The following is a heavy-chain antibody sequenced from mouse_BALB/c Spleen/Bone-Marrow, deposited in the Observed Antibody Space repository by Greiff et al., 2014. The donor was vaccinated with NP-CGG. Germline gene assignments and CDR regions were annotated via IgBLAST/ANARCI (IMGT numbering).Heavy chain of an antibody. CDR3: TIRYYAMDY. CDR2: INPSSAYT. CDR1: GYTFTRYT. J-gene: IGHJ4*01. V-gene: IGHV1-4*01. D-gene: IGHD1-1*01. Sequence: QVQLQQSGAELARPGASVKMSCQASGYTFTRYTMHWEKQRPGQGLEWIGYINPSSAYTNYNQKFKDKATLTADKSSSTAYMQLSSLTPEDSAVYYCTIRYYAMDYWGQGTSVIVSS.